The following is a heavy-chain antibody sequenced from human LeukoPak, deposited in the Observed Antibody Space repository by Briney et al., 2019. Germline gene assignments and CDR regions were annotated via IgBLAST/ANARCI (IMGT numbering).Heavy chain of an antibody. V-gene: IGHV4-59*08. J-gene: IGHJ3*02. D-gene: IGHD3-10*01. CDR1: GGSISSYY. CDR3: ARHEDPRGVGGFDI. Sequence: PSETLSLTCTVSGGSISSYYWSWIRQPPGKGLEWIGYIYYSGSTNYNPSLKSRVTISVDTSKNQFSLKLSSVTAADTAVYYCARHEDPRGVGGFDIWGQGTMVTVSS. CDR2: IYYSGST.